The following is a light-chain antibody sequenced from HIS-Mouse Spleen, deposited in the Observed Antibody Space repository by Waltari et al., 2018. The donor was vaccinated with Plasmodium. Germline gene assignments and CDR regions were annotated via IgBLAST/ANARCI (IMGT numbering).Light chain of an antibody. Sequence: EIVMTQSPATLSVSPGGRDTLSCSASQSVSSNLAWYQQKPGQAPRLLIYGASTRATGIPARFSGSGSGTEFTLTISSLQSEDFAVYYCQQYNNWSFTFGPGTKVDIK. CDR1: QSVSSN. V-gene: IGKV3-15*01. J-gene: IGKJ3*01. CDR2: GAS. CDR3: QQYNNWSFT.